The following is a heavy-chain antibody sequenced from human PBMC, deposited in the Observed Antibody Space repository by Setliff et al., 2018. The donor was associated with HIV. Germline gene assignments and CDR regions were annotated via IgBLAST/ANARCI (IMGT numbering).Heavy chain of an antibody. CDR1: GYIFISYG. CDR2: INPNSGGT. J-gene: IGHJ4*01. CDR3: ARNQGDSSGWYAGDY. Sequence: GASVKVSCKASGYIFISYGFSWVRQAPGQGLEWMVWINPNSGGTNYAQKFQGRVTMTRATSISTAYMELSRLRSDDTAVYYCARNQGDSSGWYAGDYWGHGALVTVSS. V-gene: IGHV1-2*02. D-gene: IGHD6-19*01.